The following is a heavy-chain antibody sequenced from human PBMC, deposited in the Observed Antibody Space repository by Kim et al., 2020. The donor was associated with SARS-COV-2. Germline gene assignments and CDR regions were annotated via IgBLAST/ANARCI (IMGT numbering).Heavy chain of an antibody. CDR3: ARVSGELESSGLRFLEWLFGYAFDI. CDR1: GGSVSSGSYY. V-gene: IGHV4-61*01. CDR2: IYYSGST. Sequence: SETLSLTCTVSGGSVSSGSYYWSWIRQPPGKGLEWIGYIYYSGSTNYNPSLKSRVTISVDTSKNQFSLKLSSVTAADTAVYYCARVSGELESSGLRFLEWLFGYAFDIWGQGTMVTVSS. J-gene: IGHJ3*02. D-gene: IGHD3-3*01.